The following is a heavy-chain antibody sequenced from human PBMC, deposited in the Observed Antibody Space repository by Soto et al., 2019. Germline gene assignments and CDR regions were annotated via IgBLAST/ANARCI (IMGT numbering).Heavy chain of an antibody. J-gene: IGHJ3*02. CDR1: GGTFTSYA. Sequence: QVQLVQSGAEVKKPGSSVKVSCKASGGTFTSYAISWVRQAPGQGLEWMGGIIPIFGTTNYAHNFLHRVNMTADESTSTAYMELSSLRSEDTAVYYCASPSGKSGDYGGYDAFDIWGQGTMVTVSS. CDR2: IIPIFGTT. D-gene: IGHD4-17*01. V-gene: IGHV1-69*01. CDR3: ASPSGKSGDYGGYDAFDI.